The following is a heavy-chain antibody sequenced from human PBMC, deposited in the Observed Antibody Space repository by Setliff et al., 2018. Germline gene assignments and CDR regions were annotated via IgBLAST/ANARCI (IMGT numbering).Heavy chain of an antibody. CDR2: MNPNSGNT. D-gene: IGHD5-18*01. J-gene: IGHJ4*02. CDR1: GYTFASYD. Sequence: ASVKVSCKASGYTFASYDINWVRQATGQGLEWMGWMNPNSGNTGYAQKFQGRVTMTRNTSISTAYMELSSLRSEDTAVYYCARRVGSVGIQLPDYWGQGTLVTVSS. V-gene: IGHV1-8*02. CDR3: ARRVGSVGIQLPDY.